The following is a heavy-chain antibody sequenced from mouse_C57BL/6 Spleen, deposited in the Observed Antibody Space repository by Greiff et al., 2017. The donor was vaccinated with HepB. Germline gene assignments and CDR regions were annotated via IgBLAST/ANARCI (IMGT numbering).Heavy chain of an antibody. Sequence: QVHVKQSGAELAKPGASVKLSCTASGYTFTSYWMHWVKQRTGQGLEWIGYINPSSGYTKYNQKFKDKATLTADKSSSTAYMQLSSLTYEDSAVYYCARSLMITTVVDYWGPGTTLTVSS. CDR1: GYTFTSYW. CDR2: INPSSGYT. D-gene: IGHD1-1*01. CDR3: ARSLMITTVVDY. V-gene: IGHV1-7*01. J-gene: IGHJ2*01.